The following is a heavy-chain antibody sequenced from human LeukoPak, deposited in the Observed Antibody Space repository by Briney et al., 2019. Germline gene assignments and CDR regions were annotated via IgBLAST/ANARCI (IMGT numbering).Heavy chain of an antibody. CDR2: INHSGST. D-gene: IGHD6-13*01. Sequence: SETLSLTCAVYGGSFSGYYWSWIRQPPGKGLEWIGEINHSGSTNYNPSLKSRVTISVDTSKNQFPLKLSSVTAADTAVYYCASPAPSGYSSSWGQGTLVTVSS. CDR1: GGSFSGYY. CDR3: ASPAPSGYSSS. J-gene: IGHJ4*02. V-gene: IGHV4-34*01.